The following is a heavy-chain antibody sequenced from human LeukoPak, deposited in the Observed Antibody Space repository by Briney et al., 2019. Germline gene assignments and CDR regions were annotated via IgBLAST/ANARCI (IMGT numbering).Heavy chain of an antibody. CDR3: AKGYSYGPGDAFDI. J-gene: IGHJ3*02. CDR2: ISYDGSNK. D-gene: IGHD5-18*01. Sequence: PGRSLRLSCAASGFTFSSYGMHWVRQAPGKGLEWVAVISYDGSNKYYADSVKGRFTISRDNSKNTLYLQMNSLRAEDTAVYYCAKGYSYGPGDAFDIWGQGTMVTVSS. CDR1: GFTFSSYG. V-gene: IGHV3-30*18.